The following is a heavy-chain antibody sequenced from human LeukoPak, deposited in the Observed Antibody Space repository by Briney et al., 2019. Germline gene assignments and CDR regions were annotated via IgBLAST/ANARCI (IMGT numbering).Heavy chain of an antibody. CDR3: ARAKYNCGWYLDY. CDR1: VGPISSGDYY. V-gene: IGHV4-31*03. Sequence: RSSETLSLTCTVSVGPISSGDYYWTWIRQHPGKGLEWIGYIHYSGSTYYNPSLKSRLTISVDTSKNQFSLKVSSVTAADTAVYYCARAKYNCGWYLDYWGQGTLVTVSS. J-gene: IGHJ4*02. CDR2: IHYSGST. D-gene: IGHD6-19*01.